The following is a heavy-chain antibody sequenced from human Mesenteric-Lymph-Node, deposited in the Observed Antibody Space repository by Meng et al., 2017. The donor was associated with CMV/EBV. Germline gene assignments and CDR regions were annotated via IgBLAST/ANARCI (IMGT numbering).Heavy chain of an antibody. CDR1: GFTFSSYA. CDR3: AKSPQPYGAFYFDY. V-gene: IGHV3-23*01. CDR2: ISGSGGST. D-gene: IGHD4-17*01. Sequence: ASGFTFSSYAMSWVRQAQGKGLEWVSAISGSGGSTYYADSVKGRFTISRDNSKNTLYLQMNSLRAEDTAVYYCAKSPQPYGAFYFDYWGQGTLVTVSS. J-gene: IGHJ4*02.